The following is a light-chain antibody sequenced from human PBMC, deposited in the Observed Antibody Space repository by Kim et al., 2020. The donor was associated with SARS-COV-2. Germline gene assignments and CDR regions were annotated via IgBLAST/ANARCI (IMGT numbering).Light chain of an antibody. J-gene: IGKJ1*01. CDR1: QSVLHSSNNENS. V-gene: IGKV4-1*01. CDR2: WAS. CDR3: QQYYNIPRT. Sequence: ATINCEHSQSVLHSSNNENSVAWCQQKPGQPPALRIYWASAREAGVPDQFIGSGSGTDFSLTITSRQAEDVAVYYCQQYYNIPRTVGQGTKVDIK.